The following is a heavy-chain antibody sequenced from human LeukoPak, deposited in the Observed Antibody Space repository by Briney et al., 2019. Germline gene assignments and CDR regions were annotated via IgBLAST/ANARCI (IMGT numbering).Heavy chain of an antibody. CDR2: ISYDGSNK. CDR3: AKDSDYYDSSGYYFSAFDI. CDR1: GFTFSSYG. J-gene: IGHJ3*02. D-gene: IGHD3-22*01. V-gene: IGHV3-30*18. Sequence: WRSLRLSCAASGFTFSSYGMHWVRQAPGKGLEWVAVISYDGSNKYYADSVKGRFTISRDNSKNTLYLQMNSLRAEDTAVYYCAKDSDYYDSSGYYFSAFDIWGQGTMVTVSS.